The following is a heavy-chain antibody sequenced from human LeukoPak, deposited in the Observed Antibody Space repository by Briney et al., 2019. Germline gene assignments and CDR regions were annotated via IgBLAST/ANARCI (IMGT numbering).Heavy chain of an antibody. CDR3: ARGSAAGIWFDP. CDR1: RGSISSSSYY. Sequence: SETLSLTCTVSRGSISSSSYYWGWIRQPPGKGLEWIGYIYYSGSTNYNPSLKSRVTISVDTSKNQFSLKLSSVTAADTAVYYCARGSAAGIWFDPWGQGTLVTVSS. J-gene: IGHJ5*02. V-gene: IGHV4-61*05. D-gene: IGHD6-13*01. CDR2: IYYSGST.